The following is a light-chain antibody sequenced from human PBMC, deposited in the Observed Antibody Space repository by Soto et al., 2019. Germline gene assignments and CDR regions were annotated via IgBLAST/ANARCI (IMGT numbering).Light chain of an antibody. CDR2: LDSDGSH. J-gene: IGLJ3*02. CDR1: SGHSTYA. V-gene: IGLV4-69*01. CDR3: QTWATGPDWV. Sequence: QSVLTQSPSASASLGASVKLTCTLSSGHSTYAIAWHQQQPEKGPRYLMKLDSDGSHSKGDGIPDRFSGSSSGAERYLTISSLQSEDEAAYYCQTWATGPDWVFGGGTKLTVL.